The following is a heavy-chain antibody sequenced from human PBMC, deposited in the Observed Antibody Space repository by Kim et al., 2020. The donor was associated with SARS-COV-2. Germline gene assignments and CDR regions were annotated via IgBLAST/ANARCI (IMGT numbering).Heavy chain of an antibody. V-gene: IGHV3-11*01. Sequence: DRVKGRFTITRDNAKNALYLQMNSLRAEDTAVYYCAREDSGSGSSYGMDVWGQGTTVTVSS. CDR3: AREDSGSGSSYGMDV. J-gene: IGHJ6*02. D-gene: IGHD3-10*01.